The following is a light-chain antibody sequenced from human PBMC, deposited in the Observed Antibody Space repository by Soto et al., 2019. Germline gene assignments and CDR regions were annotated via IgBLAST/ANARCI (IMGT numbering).Light chain of an antibody. V-gene: IGLV1-44*01. Sequence: QSVPPQPPSASGAPGQRVLVSCSGGSSNVGSNSVNWYQQLPGSAPKLIIFSNNQRPSGVPDRLSGSKSGTSASLAIGGLQSDEEAVYYCAAWDDSLSAYVFGTGTKLTVL. J-gene: IGLJ1*01. CDR3: AAWDDSLSAYV. CDR1: SSNVGSNS. CDR2: SNN.